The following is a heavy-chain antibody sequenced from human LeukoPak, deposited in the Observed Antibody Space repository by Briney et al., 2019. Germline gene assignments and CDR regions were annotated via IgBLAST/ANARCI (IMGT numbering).Heavy chain of an antibody. Sequence: PGTSLRLSCAASGISFSSHGMHWVRQAPGKGLEWVAVIWYDGSNIYYADSVKGRFTISRDNAKNTLYLQTNSLRAEDTAVYYCARGVAGTWYFDLWGRGTLVTVSS. J-gene: IGHJ2*01. CDR3: ARGVAGTWYFDL. D-gene: IGHD6-19*01. CDR2: IWYDGSNI. V-gene: IGHV3-33*01. CDR1: GISFSSHG.